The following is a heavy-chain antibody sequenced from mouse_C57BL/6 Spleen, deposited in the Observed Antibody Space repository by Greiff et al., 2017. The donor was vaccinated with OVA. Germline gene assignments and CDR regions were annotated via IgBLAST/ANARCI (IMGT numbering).Heavy chain of an antibody. CDR1: GFTFSDYY. D-gene: IGHD1-1*02. CDR3: ARVDYRFGGFAY. Sequence: EVQLVESEGGLVQPGSSMKLSCTASGFTFSDYYMAWVRQVPEKGLEWVANINYDGSSTYYLDSLKSRFIISRDNAKNILYLQMSSLKSEDTATYYCARVDYRFGGFAYWGQGTLVTVSA. J-gene: IGHJ3*01. CDR2: INYDGSST. V-gene: IGHV5-16*01.